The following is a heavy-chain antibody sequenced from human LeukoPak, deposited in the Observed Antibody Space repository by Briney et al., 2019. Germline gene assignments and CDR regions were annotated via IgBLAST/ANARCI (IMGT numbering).Heavy chain of an antibody. J-gene: IGHJ4*02. CDR2: IYPGDSDI. CDR1: GYSFTSYW. CDR3: ARRGGTWWLDY. V-gene: IGHV5-51*01. D-gene: IGHD2-8*02. Sequence: GESLRISCKASGYSFTSYWIGWVRQMPGKGLEWMGIIYPGDSDIKYSPSFQGQVTISVDKSISTAYLQWSSLKASDTAMYYCARRGGTWWLDYWGQGALVTVSS.